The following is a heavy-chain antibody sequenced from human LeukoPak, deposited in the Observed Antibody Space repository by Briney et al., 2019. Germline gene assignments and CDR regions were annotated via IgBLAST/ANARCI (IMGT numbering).Heavy chain of an antibody. CDR3: ARGGHGLLTSYYFDY. V-gene: IGHV7-4-1*02. Sequence: ASVKVSCKASGYTFTSYAMNWVRQAPGQGLEWMGWINTNTGNPTYAQGFTGRFVFSLDTSVSTAYLQISSLKAEDTAVYYCARGGHGLLTSYYFDYWGQGTLVTVSS. J-gene: IGHJ4*02. CDR1: GYTFTSYA. D-gene: IGHD1-14*01. CDR2: INTNTGNP.